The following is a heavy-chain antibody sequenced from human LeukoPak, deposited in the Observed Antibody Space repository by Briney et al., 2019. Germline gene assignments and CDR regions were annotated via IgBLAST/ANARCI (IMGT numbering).Heavy chain of an antibody. Sequence: SESLSLTCAGSGVSISSSSYYWGWIRQPPGKGLEWIGSINYSGSTYYNPSLKSRLTISVDTSKNQFSLKLSSVTAADAAVYYCASPSSITMVRGFDYWGQGTLDTVSS. J-gene: IGHJ4*02. CDR2: INYSGST. CDR3: ASPSSITMVRGFDY. CDR1: GVSISSSSYY. V-gene: IGHV4-39*01. D-gene: IGHD3-10*01.